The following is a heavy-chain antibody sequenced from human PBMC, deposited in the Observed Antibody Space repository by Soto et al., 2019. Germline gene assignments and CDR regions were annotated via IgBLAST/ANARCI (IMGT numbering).Heavy chain of an antibody. D-gene: IGHD5-12*01. V-gene: IGHV4-31*03. CDR3: ARANIVATITGWFDP. CDR1: GGSISSGGYY. Sequence: QVQLQESGPGLVKPSQTLSLTCTVSGGSISSGGYYWSWIRQHPGKGLEWIGYIYYSGSTYYNPSLKSRVTISVDTSKNQFSLKLSSVTAADTAVYYCARANIVATITGWFDPWGQGTLVTVSS. J-gene: IGHJ5*02. CDR2: IYYSGST.